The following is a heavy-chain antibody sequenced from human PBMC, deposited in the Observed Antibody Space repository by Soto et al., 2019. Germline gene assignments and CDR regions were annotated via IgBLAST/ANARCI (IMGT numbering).Heavy chain of an antibody. V-gene: IGHV1-18*01. D-gene: IGHD6-13*01. CDR2: ISAYNGNT. Sequence: ASVKVSCKASGYTFTSYGISWVRQAPGQGLEWMGWISAYNGNTNYAQKLQGRVTMTTDTSTSTAYMELRSLRSDDTAVYYCARDTPGIAAAGTVWFDPWGQGTLVTVSS. CDR3: ARDTPGIAAAGTVWFDP. CDR1: GYTFTSYG. J-gene: IGHJ5*02.